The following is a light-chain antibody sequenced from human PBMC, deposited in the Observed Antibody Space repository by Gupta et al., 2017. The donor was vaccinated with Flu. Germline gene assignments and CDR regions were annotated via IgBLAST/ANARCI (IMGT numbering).Light chain of an antibody. Sequence: SVLTQPPSASGTPGQRVTISCSGGSSNIGINTVNWYQQVPGPAPKLLIYSNDDRPSGVPDRFSGSKSGTSASLTISGLQAGDEADYYCAAEDDSRNGWLFGGGTKMTVL. V-gene: IGLV1-44*01. CDR3: AAEDDSRNGWL. J-gene: IGLJ2*01. CDR1: SSNIGINT. CDR2: SND.